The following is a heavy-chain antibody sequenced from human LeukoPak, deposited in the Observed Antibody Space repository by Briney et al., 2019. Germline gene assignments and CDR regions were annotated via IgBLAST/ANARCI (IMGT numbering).Heavy chain of an antibody. Sequence: SETLSLTCTVSGYSISSGYYWGWIRPPPGKGLEGIGRIYHSGSTYYNPSLKSRVTISVDTSKNLFSLKLSSVTAADTAVYYCARGGRDTSEYYDFWSGSNRLYSYYYMAVWGKGTTVTVSS. D-gene: IGHD3-3*01. CDR1: GYSISSGYY. J-gene: IGHJ6*03. CDR2: IYHSGST. CDR3: ARGGRDTSEYYDFWSGSNRLYSYYYMAV. V-gene: IGHV4-38-2*02.